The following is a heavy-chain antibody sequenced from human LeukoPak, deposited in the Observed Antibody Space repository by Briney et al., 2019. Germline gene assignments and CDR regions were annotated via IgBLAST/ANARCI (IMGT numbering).Heavy chain of an antibody. Sequence: ASVKVSCKASGYTFTDYHMHWVRQAPGQGLEWMGWINPNSGVTNYAQKFQVRVTMTGDTSISTVYMELSRLRSDDTAVYYCARDLRLAVSGTSGFDIWGQGTVVTVSS. V-gene: IGHV1-2*02. CDR3: ARDLRLAVSGTSGFDI. CDR1: GYTFTDYH. D-gene: IGHD6-19*01. CDR2: INPNSGVT. J-gene: IGHJ3*02.